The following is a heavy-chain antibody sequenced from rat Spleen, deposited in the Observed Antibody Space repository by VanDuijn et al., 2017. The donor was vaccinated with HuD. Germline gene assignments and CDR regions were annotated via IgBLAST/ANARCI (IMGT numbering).Heavy chain of an antibody. CDR1: GHSISSSYR. Sequence: EVQLQESGPGLVKPSQSLSLTCSVTGHSISSSYRRNWIRVFPGSKLEWMGYINSAGSTIYNPSLKSRISITRDTSKNQFFLQVDSVTTDDTATYYCARSDGVHYYLPFADWGQGTLVTVSS. J-gene: IGHJ3*01. CDR3: ARSDGVHYYLPFAD. D-gene: IGHD1-12*02. CDR2: INSAGST. V-gene: IGHV3-3*01.